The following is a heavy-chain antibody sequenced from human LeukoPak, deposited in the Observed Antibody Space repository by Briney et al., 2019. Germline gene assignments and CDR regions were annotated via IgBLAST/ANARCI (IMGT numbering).Heavy chain of an antibody. D-gene: IGHD3-3*01. CDR3: ARAGRITIFGVVSSHDMDV. Sequence: SETLSLTYAVYGGSFSGYYWSWIRQPPGKGLEWIGEINHSGSTNYNPSLKSRVTISVDTSKKQFSLKLSSVTAADTAVYYCARAGRITIFGVVSSHDMDVWGKGTTVTVSS. V-gene: IGHV4-34*01. CDR2: INHSGST. CDR1: GGSFSGYY. J-gene: IGHJ6*03.